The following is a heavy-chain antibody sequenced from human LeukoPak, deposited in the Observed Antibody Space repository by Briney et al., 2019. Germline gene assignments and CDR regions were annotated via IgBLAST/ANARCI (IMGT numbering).Heavy chain of an antibody. CDR1: GGSISSYY. CDR2: ISNSETT. D-gene: IGHD5-24*01. Sequence: SETLSLTCTVSGGSISSYYWSWIRQPPGKGLEWIGYISNSETTNYNPSLKSRATISVDTSKNQFSLKLSPVTAADTAVYYCARHSRWLPNWFDPWGQGTLVTVSS. CDR3: ARHSRWLPNWFDP. V-gene: IGHV4-59*08. J-gene: IGHJ5*02.